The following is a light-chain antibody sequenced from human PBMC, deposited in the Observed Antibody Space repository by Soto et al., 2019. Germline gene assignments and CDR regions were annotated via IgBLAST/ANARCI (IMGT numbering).Light chain of an antibody. V-gene: IGKV3-15*01. CDR1: RSVSIN. J-gene: IGKJ2*01. CDR3: QQYNNWPPYT. Sequence: EIVMTQSPATLSVSPGERATLSCRASRSVSINLAWYQQKPGQAPRLLIYGASTRATGIPARFSGSGSGTEFTLTISSLQYEDFAVYYCQQYNNWPPYTFGQGTKLEIK. CDR2: GAS.